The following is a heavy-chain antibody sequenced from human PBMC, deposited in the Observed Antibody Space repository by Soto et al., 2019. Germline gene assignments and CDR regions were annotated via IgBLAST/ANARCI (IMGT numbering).Heavy chain of an antibody. D-gene: IGHD2-15*01. CDR1: GYTFTTYS. Sequence: ASVKVSCKASGYTFTTYSLHWVRQAPGQSLEWMGWLNVANGNTKYSQNFHGRVTITRDTSASTASMELSSLRSEDTAVYYCARFIGGAYGMDVWGQGTKVTVSS. CDR3: ARFIGGAYGMDV. CDR2: LNVANGNT. J-gene: IGHJ6*02. V-gene: IGHV1-3*01.